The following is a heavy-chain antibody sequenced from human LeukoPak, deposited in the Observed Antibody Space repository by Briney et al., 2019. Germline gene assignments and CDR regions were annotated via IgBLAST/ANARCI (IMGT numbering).Heavy chain of an antibody. Sequence: SETLSLTCAVSGASIDSHSWWSWVRQPPGKGLEWIGEIYHSGGANYEPSLKSRVTMSVDTSKNHFSLKLTSVTAADTAVYYCAYNRNFALDNWGQGTLVTVSS. CDR1: GASIDSHSW. CDR2: IYHSGGA. D-gene: IGHD1-14*01. J-gene: IGHJ4*02. CDR3: AYNRNFALDN. V-gene: IGHV4/OR15-8*01.